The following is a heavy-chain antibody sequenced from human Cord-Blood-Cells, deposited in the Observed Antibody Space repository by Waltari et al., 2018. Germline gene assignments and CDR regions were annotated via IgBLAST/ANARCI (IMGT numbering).Heavy chain of an antibody. CDR1: GYTFTSYD. CDR3: ASFRNAFDI. Sequence: QVQLVQSGAEVKKPGASVKVSCKASGYTFTSYDINWVRQATGQGLEWMGWMNPSSGNTGYAQKFKGRVTMTRNTSRSTAYMELSSLRSEDTAVYYCASFRNAFDIWGQGTMVTVSS. V-gene: IGHV1-8*01. J-gene: IGHJ3*02. CDR2: MNPSSGNT.